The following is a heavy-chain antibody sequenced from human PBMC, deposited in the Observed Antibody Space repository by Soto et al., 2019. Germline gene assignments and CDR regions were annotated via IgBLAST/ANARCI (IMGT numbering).Heavy chain of an antibody. V-gene: IGHV4-4*02. CDR3: ARTEVPESSSWHPCEP. CDR1: GDSINDKNW. J-gene: IGHJ5*02. CDR2: IYHTGRS. D-gene: IGHD6-13*01. Sequence: QVQLQESGPGLVKPSGTLSLTCSVSGDSINDKNWWTWLRQPPGKRLEWIGDIYHTGRSSYNPSLTSRVAMAVDKSKNQFSLKRLSVTAADTAVYSCARTEVPESSSWHPCEPWGQGTLVTVSS.